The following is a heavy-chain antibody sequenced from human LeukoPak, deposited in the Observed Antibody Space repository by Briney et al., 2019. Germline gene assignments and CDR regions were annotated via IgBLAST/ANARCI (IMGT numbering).Heavy chain of an antibody. V-gene: IGHV4-30-4*08. D-gene: IGHD2/OR15-2a*01. CDR3: VRDLGFRMIIVPDAFDI. CDR1: GGSISSGDYY. CDR2: LNHSGSI. J-gene: IGHJ3*02. Sequence: SQTLSLTCTVSGGSISSGDYYWSWIRQPPGKGLEWIGELNHSGSISYNPSLKSRVTISVDKSKNQFSLKLSSVTAADTAVYYCVRDLGFRMIIVPDAFDIWGQGTMVTVSS.